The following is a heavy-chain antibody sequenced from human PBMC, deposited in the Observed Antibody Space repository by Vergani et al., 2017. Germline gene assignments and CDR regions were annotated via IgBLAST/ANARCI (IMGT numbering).Heavy chain of an antibody. CDR3: ARESTGYSSSFYFDY. Sequence: EVQLLESGGGLVQPGGSLRLSCAASGFTFSSYAMSWVRQAPGKGLEWVANIKQDGSEKYYVDSVKGRFTISRDNAKNSLYLQMNSLRAEDTAVYYCARESTGYSSSFYFDYWGQGTLVTVSS. CDR1: GFTFSSYA. CDR2: IKQDGSEK. J-gene: IGHJ4*02. V-gene: IGHV3-7*01. D-gene: IGHD6-13*01.